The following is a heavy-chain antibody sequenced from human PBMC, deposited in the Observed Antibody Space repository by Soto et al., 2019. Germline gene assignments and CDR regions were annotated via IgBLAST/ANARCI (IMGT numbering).Heavy chain of an antibody. CDR1: GFTFSSYA. CDR3: AKDILRYHSNNWFDP. CDR2: ISGSGGST. Sequence: GGSLRLSCAASGFTFSSYAMSWVRQAPGKGLEWVSAISGSGGSTYYADSVKGRFTISRDNSTNTLYLQMNSLRAEDTAVYYCAKDILRYHSNNWFDPWGKGTLVTVSS. J-gene: IGHJ5*02. V-gene: IGHV3-23*01. D-gene: IGHD4-17*01.